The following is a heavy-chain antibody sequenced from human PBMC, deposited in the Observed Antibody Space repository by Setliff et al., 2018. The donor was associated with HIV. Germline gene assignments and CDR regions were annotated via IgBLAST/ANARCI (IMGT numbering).Heavy chain of an antibody. Sequence: ASVKVSCKASGFTFSNYGISWVRQAPGQGLEWMGWINTNTGEPTYAPAFTGRFVFSFDTSVSTAYLQISGLKAEDTAVYYCARDPDYYDVSGRQAGVYWGQGTLVTVSS. CDR2: INTNTGEP. V-gene: IGHV7-4-1*02. J-gene: IGHJ4*02. CDR1: GFTFSNYG. CDR3: ARDPDYYDVSGRQAGVY. D-gene: IGHD3-22*01.